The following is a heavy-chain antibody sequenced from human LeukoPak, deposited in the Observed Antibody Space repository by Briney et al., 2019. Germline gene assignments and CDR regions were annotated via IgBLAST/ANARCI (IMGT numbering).Heavy chain of an antibody. CDR2: IIPIFGTA. Sequence: SVKVSCKASGGTFSSYAISWVRQAPGQGLEWMGGIIPIFGTANYAQKFQGRVTITTDESTSTAYMELSSLRSEDTAVYCCARMDGYNRIFDYWGQGTLVTVSS. CDR1: GGTFSSYA. J-gene: IGHJ4*02. CDR3: ARMDGYNRIFDY. V-gene: IGHV1-69*05. D-gene: IGHD5-24*01.